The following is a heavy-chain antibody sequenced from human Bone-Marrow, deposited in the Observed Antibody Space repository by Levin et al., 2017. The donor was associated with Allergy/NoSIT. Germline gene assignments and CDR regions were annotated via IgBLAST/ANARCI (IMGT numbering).Heavy chain of an antibody. Sequence: GGSLRLSCAASGFPFSANWMSWVRQAPGRGLEWVANIKQDGSEEYYVDSVKGRFTISRDNAKSSLYLQMNSLRVEDTAVYYCAREKTGPRGGFDIWDQGTKVTVSS. CDR2: IKQDGSEE. D-gene: IGHD1-1*01. V-gene: IGHV3-7*03. J-gene: IGHJ3*02. CDR3: AREKTGPRGGFDI. CDR1: GFPFSANW.